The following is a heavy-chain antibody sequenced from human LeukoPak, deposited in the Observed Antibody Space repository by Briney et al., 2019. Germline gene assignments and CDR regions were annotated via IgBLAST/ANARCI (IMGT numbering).Heavy chain of an antibody. CDR1: GGSFSGYY. CDR2: INHSGST. V-gene: IGHV4-34*01. CDR3: ASIAAAVSGY. J-gene: IGHJ4*02. D-gene: IGHD6-13*01. Sequence: SETLSLTCAVYGGSFSGYYWSWIRQPPGKGLEWIGEINHSGSTNYNPSLKSRVTISVDTSKNQFSLKLSSVTAADTAVYYCASIAAAVSGYWGQGTLVTVSS.